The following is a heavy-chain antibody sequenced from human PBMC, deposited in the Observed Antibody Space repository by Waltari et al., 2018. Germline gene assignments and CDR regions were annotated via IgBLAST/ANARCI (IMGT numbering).Heavy chain of an antibody. CDR1: GDSISGGGNY. J-gene: IGHJ4*02. CDR2: IYYSGTT. CDR3: ARQLRFVDWIPRYFDS. D-gene: IGHD3-3*01. Sequence: QMELQESGPRLVKPSETLSPTCNVSGDSISGGGNYWAWLRQPPGKNLQWIGSIYYSGTTYYNPSLKGRFAISVDTSRNQFSLNVNSVTAADTGIYYCARQLRFVDWIPRYFDSWGRGTLATVSS. V-gene: IGHV4-39*01.